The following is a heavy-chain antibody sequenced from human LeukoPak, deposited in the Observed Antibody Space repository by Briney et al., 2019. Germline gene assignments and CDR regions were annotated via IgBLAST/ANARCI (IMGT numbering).Heavy chain of an antibody. CDR2: SSTSGSTI. V-gene: IGHV3-11*01. Sequence: KPGGSLRLSCAASGFIISDYYMSWIRQAPGKGLEWLSYSSTSGSTISYADSVKGRFTISRDNAKNSLYLQMNSLRAEDTAVYYCAGESYYYGSGAYDPWGQGTLVTVSS. CDR1: GFIISDYY. J-gene: IGHJ5*02. D-gene: IGHD3-10*01. CDR3: AGESYYYGSGAYDP.